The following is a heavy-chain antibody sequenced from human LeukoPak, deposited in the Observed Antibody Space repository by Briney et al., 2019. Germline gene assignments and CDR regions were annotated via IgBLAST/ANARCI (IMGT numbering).Heavy chain of an antibody. CDR1: GYTFTNYA. CDR3: ARDRWHCRVNCDSVYYFALDV. Sequence: ASVKVSCKGSGYTFTNYAIHWVRQAPGQSLEWLGWINPGNGDTKYSQDFQGRVTINTDTSAATAYVELNSLTSEDTAVYYCARDRWHCRVNCDSVYYFALDVWGQGTTVTVSS. V-gene: IGHV1-3*01. J-gene: IGHJ6*02. D-gene: IGHD2-15*01. CDR2: INPGNGDT.